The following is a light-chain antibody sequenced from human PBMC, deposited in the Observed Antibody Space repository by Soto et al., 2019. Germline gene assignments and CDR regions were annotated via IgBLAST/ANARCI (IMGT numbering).Light chain of an antibody. CDR1: SSNIGNNY. CDR2: DAN. V-gene: IGLV1-51*01. CDR3: GAWDTSLSGVV. J-gene: IGLJ2*01. Sequence: QSVLTQPPSVSAAPGQKVIISCSGSSSNIGNNYVSWYQQLPGTAPRLLIYDANKRPSEIPDRFSGSKSATSATLGITGLQTGDEGDYYCGAWDTSLSGVVFGGGTMLTVL.